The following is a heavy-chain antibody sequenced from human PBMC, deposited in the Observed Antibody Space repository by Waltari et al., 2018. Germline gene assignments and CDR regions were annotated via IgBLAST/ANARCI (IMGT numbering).Heavy chain of an antibody. CDR2: KKQDGRAK. J-gene: IGHJ4*02. CDR3: ARDFGYYYDSSGYYYDY. V-gene: IGHV3-7*01. D-gene: IGHD3-22*01. Sequence: EVQLVESGGGLVQPGGSLRLSCAASGFTFSSYWMSWVRQAPGRGLEWVANKKQDGRAKYYVGSVKSRFTMSRDNAKNLLYLQMNSLRAEDTAVYYCARDFGYYYDSSGYYYDYWGQGTLVTVSA. CDR1: GFTFSSYW.